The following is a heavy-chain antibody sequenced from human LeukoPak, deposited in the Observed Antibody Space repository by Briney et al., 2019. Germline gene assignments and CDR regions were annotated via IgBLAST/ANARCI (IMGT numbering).Heavy chain of an antibody. CDR1: GFTFSSYA. V-gene: IGHV3-30-3*01. CDR2: ISYDGSNK. J-gene: IGHJ5*02. CDR3: ARGDGGHSTQNWFDP. D-gene: IGHD2-15*01. Sequence: PGGSLRLSCAASGFTFSSYAMHWVRQAPGKGLEWVAVISYDGSNKYYADSVKGRFTISRDNSKNTLYLQMNSLRAEDTAVYYCARGDGGHSTQNWFDPWGQGTLVTVSS.